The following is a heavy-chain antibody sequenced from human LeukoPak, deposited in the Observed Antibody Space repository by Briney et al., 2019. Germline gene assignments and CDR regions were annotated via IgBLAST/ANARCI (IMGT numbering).Heavy chain of an antibody. V-gene: IGHV3-30*02. CDR3: AEDQDYNSYYYYMDV. D-gene: IGHD3-10*01. Sequence: GGSLRLSCAASGFTFSNYGMHWVRQAPGKGLEWVAFIRYDGSNKYYADSVKGRFTISRDNSKNTLYLQMNSLRAEDTAVYYCAEDQDYNSYYYYMDVGGKGTTVTVSS. CDR2: IRYDGSNK. CDR1: GFTFSNYG. J-gene: IGHJ6*03.